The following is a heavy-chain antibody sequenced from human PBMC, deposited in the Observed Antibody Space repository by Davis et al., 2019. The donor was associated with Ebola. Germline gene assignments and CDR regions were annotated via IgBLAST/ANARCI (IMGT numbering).Heavy chain of an antibody. Sequence: SQTLSLTCAVYGGSFSGYYWSWIRQPPGKGLEWIGKISQSGSTNYNPSLKSRVTISVDTSKNQFSLKLSSVTAADTAVYYCARGLTYYYDSSGYYWGQGTLVTVSS. D-gene: IGHD3-22*01. CDR3: ARGLTYYYDSSGYY. CDR2: ISQSGST. CDR1: GGSFSGYY. J-gene: IGHJ4*02. V-gene: IGHV4-34*01.